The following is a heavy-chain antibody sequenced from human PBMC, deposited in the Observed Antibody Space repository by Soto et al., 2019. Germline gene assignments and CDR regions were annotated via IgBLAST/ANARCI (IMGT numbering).Heavy chain of an antibody. CDR2: VYYRGRS. CDR1: GGSVTNSSYY. Sequence: SETLSLTCTVSGGSVTNSSYYWGWIRQSPGKGLEWIGSVYYRGRSYSKSSVKSRVTISVDTSQNRFSLCLDSVTASDTAVYFCVSQRTTVPTQAYFDYWGPGALVTVSS. D-gene: IGHD4-17*01. V-gene: IGHV4-39*01. CDR3: VSQRTTVPTQAYFDY. J-gene: IGHJ4*02.